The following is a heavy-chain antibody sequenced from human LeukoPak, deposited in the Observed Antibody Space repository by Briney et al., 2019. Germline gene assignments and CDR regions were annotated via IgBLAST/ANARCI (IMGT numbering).Heavy chain of an antibody. CDR2: ISSNGGST. Sequence: GGSLRLSCAASGFTFSSYAMHWVRQAPGKGLEYVSAISSNGGSTYYANSVKGRFTISRDNSKNTLYLQMGSLRAEDTAVYYCARGFYDFWSGSLYYYYYMDVWGKGTTVTVSS. CDR3: ARGFYDFWSGSLYYYYYMDV. J-gene: IGHJ6*03. CDR1: GFTFSSYA. D-gene: IGHD3-3*01. V-gene: IGHV3-64*01.